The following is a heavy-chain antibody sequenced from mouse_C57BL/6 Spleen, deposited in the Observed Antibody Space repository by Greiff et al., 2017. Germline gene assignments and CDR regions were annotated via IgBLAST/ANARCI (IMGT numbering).Heavy chain of an antibody. CDR2: IYPGSGST. D-gene: IGHD2-4*01. CDR1: GYTFTSYW. V-gene: IGHV1-55*01. J-gene: IGHJ4*01. Sequence: QVQLQQPGAELVKPGASVKMSCKASGYTFTSYWITWVKQWPGQGLEWIGDIYPGSGSTNYNEKFKSKATLTVDTSSSPAYMQLSSLTSENSAVYYCASAMMTTRYDMDYWGQGTSVTVSS. CDR3: ASAMMTTRYDMDY.